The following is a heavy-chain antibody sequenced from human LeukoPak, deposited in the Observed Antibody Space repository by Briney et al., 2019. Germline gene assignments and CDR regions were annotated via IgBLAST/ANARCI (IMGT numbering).Heavy chain of an antibody. J-gene: IGHJ4*02. Sequence: SQTLSLTCAVSGGSISSGAYSWNWIRQPPGKGLEWIGYIYHSGSTYYNPSLKSRVTISVDRSKNQFSLKLSSVTAADTAVYYCARQGYGYCSSTSCELAYWGQGTLVTVSS. CDR2: IYHSGST. CDR3: ARQGYGYCSSTSCELAY. V-gene: IGHV4-30-2*01. CDR1: GGSISSGAYS. D-gene: IGHD2-2*03.